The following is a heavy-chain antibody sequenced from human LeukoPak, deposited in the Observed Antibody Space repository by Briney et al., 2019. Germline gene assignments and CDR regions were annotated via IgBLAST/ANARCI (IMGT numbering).Heavy chain of an antibody. D-gene: IGHD5-18*01. CDR2: INPSGGST. CDR3: ASSGYSYGYHY. Sequence: ASVKVSCKASGYTFTSYYMHWVRQAPGQGLEWMGIINPSGGSTSYAQKFQGRVTMTRDTSTSTVYMGLSSLRSEDTAVYYCASSGYSYGYHYWGQGTLVTVSS. J-gene: IGHJ4*02. CDR1: GYTFTSYY. V-gene: IGHV1-46*01.